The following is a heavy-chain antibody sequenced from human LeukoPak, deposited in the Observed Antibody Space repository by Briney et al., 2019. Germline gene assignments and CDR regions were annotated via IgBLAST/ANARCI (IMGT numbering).Heavy chain of an antibody. CDR1: GFTFTSYA. Sequence: PGGSLRLSCVVSGFTFTSYAMSWVRQAPGKGLEWVSAISGTGITTYYADSVQGRSTISRDNSKNTLYLQMNSLRAEDTAVYYRAKARRGELLCPLYWGQGTLVTVSS. J-gene: IGHJ4*02. CDR3: AKARRGELLCPLY. D-gene: IGHD3-10*01. V-gene: IGHV3-23*01. CDR2: ISGTGITT.